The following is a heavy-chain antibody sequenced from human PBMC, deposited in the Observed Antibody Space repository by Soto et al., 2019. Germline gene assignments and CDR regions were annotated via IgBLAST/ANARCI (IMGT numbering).Heavy chain of an antibody. J-gene: IGHJ4*02. Sequence: QVHLVESGGGVVLPGRSLRLSCAASGFTFRMYPLHWVRQTPAKGLEWVAVISYDGNTKYYADSVKGRFTISRDDSKSTLYLQMNRLGDEATAIYYCAIDKLRGHPDYFDYWGQGTLVTVSS. CDR2: ISYDGNTK. V-gene: IGHV3-30-3*01. CDR1: GFTFRMYP. CDR3: AIDKLRGHPDYFDY. D-gene: IGHD2-15*01.